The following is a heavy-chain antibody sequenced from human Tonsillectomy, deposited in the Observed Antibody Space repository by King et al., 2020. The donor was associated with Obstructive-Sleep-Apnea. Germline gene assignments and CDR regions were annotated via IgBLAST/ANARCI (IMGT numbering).Heavy chain of an antibody. Sequence: VQLQESGPGLVKPSQTLSLTCTVSGDSISNGKYYWSWIRQPPGKGLEWIGYIYYSGSTYYNPSLKSRVTISVDTSKNQFSLKLSSVTAADTAVYYCASVGLPDFYYYGMDVWGQGTTVTVSS. CDR3: ASVGLPDFYYYGMDV. D-gene: IGHD2/OR15-2a*01. CDR2: IYYSGST. J-gene: IGHJ6*02. CDR1: GDSISNGKYY. V-gene: IGHV4-30-4*01.